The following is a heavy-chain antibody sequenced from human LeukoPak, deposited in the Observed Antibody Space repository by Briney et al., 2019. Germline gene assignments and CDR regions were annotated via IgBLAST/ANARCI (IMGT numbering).Heavy chain of an antibody. V-gene: IGHV5-51*01. Sequence: GESLKISCKVSGYSFTSYCIGWVRQMPGKGPEWMRIIYPGDSGPTYSPSFQGQVTISVDKSINTAYLQWSSLQASDTAMYYCGMSGDRVPLQDDVFDVWGQGTMVTVST. CDR3: GMSGDRVPLQDDVFDV. J-gene: IGHJ3*01. CDR1: GYSFTSYC. D-gene: IGHD1-26*01. CDR2: IYPGDSGP.